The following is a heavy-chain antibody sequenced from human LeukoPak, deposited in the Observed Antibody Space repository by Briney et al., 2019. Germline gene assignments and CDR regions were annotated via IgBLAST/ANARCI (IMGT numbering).Heavy chain of an antibody. CDR3: AGGEVVVPAAMKPLMSGMDV. CDR2: INHSGST. V-gene: IGHV4-34*01. CDR1: GGSFSGYY. J-gene: IGHJ6*02. D-gene: IGHD2-2*01. Sequence: PSETLSLTCAVYGGSFSGYYWSWIRQPPGKGLEWIGEINHSGSTNYNPSLKSRVTISVDTSKNQFSPKLSSVTAADTAVYYCAGGEVVVPAAMKPLMSGMDVWGQGTTVTVSS.